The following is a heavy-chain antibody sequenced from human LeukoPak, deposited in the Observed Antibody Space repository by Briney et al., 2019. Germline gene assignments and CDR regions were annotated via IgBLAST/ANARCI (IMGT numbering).Heavy chain of an antibody. CDR2: IYPGDSDS. D-gene: IGHD4-17*01. Sequence: GESLKISCRGSGYSFISYWIGWVRQMPGKGLEWMGIIYPGDSDSRYSPSFQGQVTISADKSISTAYLQWSSLKASDTAMYYCARQTTTVTTAGIYYYYYMDVWGKGTTVTVSS. CDR1: GYSFISYW. CDR3: ARQTTTVTTAGIYYYYYMDV. J-gene: IGHJ6*03. V-gene: IGHV5-51*01.